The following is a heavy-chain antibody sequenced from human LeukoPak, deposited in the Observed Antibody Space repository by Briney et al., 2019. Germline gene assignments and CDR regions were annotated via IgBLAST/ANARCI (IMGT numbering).Heavy chain of an antibody. J-gene: IGHJ4*02. CDR3: ARLTGRIFDY. D-gene: IGHD1-20*01. Sequence: ASVKVSCKAPGYTFTSYGISWVRQAPGQGLEWMGWISAYNGNTNFAQKLQGRVTMTTDTSTSTAYMELRSLRSDDTAVYFCARLTGRIFDYWGQGTLVTVSS. CDR2: ISAYNGNT. V-gene: IGHV1-18*01. CDR1: GYTFTSYG.